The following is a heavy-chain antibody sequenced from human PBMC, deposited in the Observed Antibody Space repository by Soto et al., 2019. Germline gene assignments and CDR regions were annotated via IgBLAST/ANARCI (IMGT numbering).Heavy chain of an antibody. CDR2: INHSGDT. D-gene: IGHD3-10*01. Sequence: SETLSLTCAVSGGRFSNYFWAWIRQAPGKGLEWIGEINHSGDTYYNPSLKSRVTISVDTSKNQFSLKLSSVTAADTAVYFCARRRGLDIDAYYWGQGILVTVSS. V-gene: IGHV4-34*01. J-gene: IGHJ4*02. CDR3: ARRRGLDIDAYY. CDR1: GGRFSNYF.